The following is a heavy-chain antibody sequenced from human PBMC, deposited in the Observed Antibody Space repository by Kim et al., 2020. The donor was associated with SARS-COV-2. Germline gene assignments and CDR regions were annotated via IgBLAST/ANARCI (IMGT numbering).Heavy chain of an antibody. D-gene: IGHD6-13*01. V-gene: IGHV3-23*01. Sequence: GGSLRLSCAASGFTFSSYAMSWVRQAPGKGLEWVSAISGSGGSTYYADSVKGRFTISRDNSKNTLYLQMNSLRAEDTAVYYCAKDRTPQYSSSPLDYWGQGTLVTVSS. CDR3: AKDRTPQYSSSPLDY. J-gene: IGHJ4*02. CDR1: GFTFSSYA. CDR2: ISGSGGST.